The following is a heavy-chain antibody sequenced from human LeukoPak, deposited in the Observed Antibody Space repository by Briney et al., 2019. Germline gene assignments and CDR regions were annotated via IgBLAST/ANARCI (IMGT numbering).Heavy chain of an antibody. CDR3: ASGGESAITMVRGVIITPFLY. J-gene: IGHJ4*02. D-gene: IGHD3-10*01. Sequence: GASVKVSCKASGYTFTGYYMHWVRQAPGQGLEWMGWINPNSGGTNYAQKFQGRVTMTRDTSISTAYMELSRLRSDDTAVYYCASGGESAITMVRGVIITPFLYWGQGTLVTVSS. V-gene: IGHV1-2*02. CDR2: INPNSGGT. CDR1: GYTFTGYY.